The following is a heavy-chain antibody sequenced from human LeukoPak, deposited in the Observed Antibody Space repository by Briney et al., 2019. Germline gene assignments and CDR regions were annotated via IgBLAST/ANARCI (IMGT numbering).Heavy chain of an antibody. V-gene: IGHV1-8*01. J-gene: IGHJ4*02. CDR3: VGGAPNWGFDY. Sequence: ASVTVSCTASGYTFTSYDINWVRQATGHGFEWMGWMSPKSGNTGYAQNFQGRVTMTRDTSISTAYMELSSLRSEDTAVYYCVGGAPNWGFDYWGQGTLVTVSS. CDR2: MSPKSGNT. CDR1: GYTFTSYD. D-gene: IGHD7-27*01.